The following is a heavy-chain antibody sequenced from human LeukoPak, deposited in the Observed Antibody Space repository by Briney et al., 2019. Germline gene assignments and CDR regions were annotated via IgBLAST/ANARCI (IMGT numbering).Heavy chain of an antibody. CDR3: AREWGRIAVRRPNWFDP. CDR1: GGSFSGYY. CDR2: INHSGST. D-gene: IGHD6-6*01. Sequence: SETLSLTCAVYGGSFSGYYWSWIRQPPGKGLGWIGEINHSGSTNYNPSLKSRVTISVDTSKNQFSLKLSSVTAADTAVYYCAREWGRIAVRRPNWFDPWGQGTLVTVSS. V-gene: IGHV4-34*01. J-gene: IGHJ5*02.